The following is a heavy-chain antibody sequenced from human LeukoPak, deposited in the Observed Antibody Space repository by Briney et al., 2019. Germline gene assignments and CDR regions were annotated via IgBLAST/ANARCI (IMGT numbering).Heavy chain of an antibody. Sequence: SETLSLTCTVSGGSISSSSYYWGWIRQPPGKGLEWIGSIYYSGSTYYNPSLKSRVTISVDTSKNQFSVKLSSVTAADTAVHYCARQYDSSGYYYFDYWGQGTLVTVSS. D-gene: IGHD3-22*01. J-gene: IGHJ4*02. CDR1: GGSISSSSYY. CDR3: ARQYDSSGYYYFDY. CDR2: IYYSGST. V-gene: IGHV4-39*01.